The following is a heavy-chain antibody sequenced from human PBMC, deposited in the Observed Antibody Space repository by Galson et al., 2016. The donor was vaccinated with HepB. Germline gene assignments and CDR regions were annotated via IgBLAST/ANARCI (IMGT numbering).Heavy chain of an antibody. CDR1: GDSVSSNSAA. V-gene: IGHV6-1*01. CDR3: ARVSIVTANIWTWSAVEY. CDR2: TYYRSNWHY. J-gene: IGHJ4*02. D-gene: IGHD5-18*01. Sequence: CAISGDSVSSNSAAWNWIRQSPSRGLEWLGRTYYRSNWHYDYAVSVKGRITINPDTSKNQFSLQLNSVTPEDTAVYYCARVSIVTANIWTWSAVEYWGQGALVTVSS.